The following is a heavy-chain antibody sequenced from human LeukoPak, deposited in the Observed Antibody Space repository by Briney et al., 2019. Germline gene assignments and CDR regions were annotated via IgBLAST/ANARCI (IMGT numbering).Heavy chain of an antibody. CDR3: VRDVHGD. Sequence: GGSLRLSCAASGFTFSSYAMHWVRQAPGKGLEWVAVISYDGSNKYYADSVKGRFTISRDNSKNTLYLQMNSLRAEDTAVYYCVRDVHGDWGQGTLVTVSS. D-gene: IGHD3-16*01. V-gene: IGHV3-30-3*01. CDR1: GFTFSSYA. CDR2: ISYDGSNK. J-gene: IGHJ4*02.